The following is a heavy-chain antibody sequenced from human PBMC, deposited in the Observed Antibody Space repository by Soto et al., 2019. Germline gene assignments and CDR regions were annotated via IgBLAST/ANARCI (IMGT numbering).Heavy chain of an antibody. J-gene: IGHJ6*02. V-gene: IGHV1-69*01. CDR2: IIPMFGTA. CDR3: ARPGDAIALTGYYYGMDV. D-gene: IGHD6-19*01. Sequence: QVQLVQSGAEVKKPGSSVKVSCKASGGTFSTYSISWVRQAPGQGLEWMGGIIPMFGTANYAQKFQDRVTSTADESTSTAYMELSRLRSQDTAVYYCARPGDAIALTGYYYGMDVLGQGTTVTVSS. CDR1: GGTFSTYS.